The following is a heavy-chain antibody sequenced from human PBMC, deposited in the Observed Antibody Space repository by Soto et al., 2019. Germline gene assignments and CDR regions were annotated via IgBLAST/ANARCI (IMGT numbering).Heavy chain of an antibody. CDR2: IYYSGST. D-gene: IGHD6-19*01. J-gene: IGHJ4*02. V-gene: IGHV4-39*01. CDR3: ARHEGSIAVAGHEFDY. CDR1: GGSISSSSYY. Sequence: SETLSLTCTVSGGSISSSSYYWGWIRQPPGKGLEWIGSIYYSGSTYYNPSLKSRVTISVDTSKNQFSLKLSSVTAADTAVYYCARHEGSIAVAGHEFDYRGQGTLVTVSS.